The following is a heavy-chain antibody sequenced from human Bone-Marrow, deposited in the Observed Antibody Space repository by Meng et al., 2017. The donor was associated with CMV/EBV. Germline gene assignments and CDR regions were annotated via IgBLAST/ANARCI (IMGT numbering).Heavy chain of an antibody. J-gene: IGHJ5*02. Sequence: ASVKVSCKASGFTFTTCLMHWVRQATGQGLEWMGSMNPNSGNTGYAQKFQGRVTMTRNTSISTAYMELSSLRSEDTAVYYCARGRLYCSSTSCYGAYNWFDPWGQGTRVTVSS. V-gene: IGHV1-8*02. CDR3: ARGRLYCSSTSCYGAYNWFDP. CDR1: GFTFTTCL. D-gene: IGHD2-2*01. CDR2: MNPNSGNT.